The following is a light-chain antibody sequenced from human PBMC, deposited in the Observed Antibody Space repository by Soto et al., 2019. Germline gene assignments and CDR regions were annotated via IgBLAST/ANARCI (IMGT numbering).Light chain of an antibody. Sequence: IVMTQSPLSVAVTPGQPASISCKSSQSLRHSDGKTYLNWYLQRPGQPPQFLIYELSNRFSGVPDRFSGSGSGTDFTLKISRVEAEYVGVYYCMHTIQLLWTVGQGIKMEIQ. CDR3: MHTIQLLWT. CDR1: QSLRHSDGKTY. V-gene: IGKV2D-29*01. CDR2: ELS. J-gene: IGKJ2*02.